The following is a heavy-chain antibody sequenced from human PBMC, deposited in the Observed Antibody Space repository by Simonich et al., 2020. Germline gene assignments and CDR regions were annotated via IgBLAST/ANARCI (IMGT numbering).Heavy chain of an antibody. V-gene: IGHV1-2*02. Sequence: QVQLVQSGAAVKKPGASVKVSCKASGNTFPGSYKHWGRQAPGQGLEWMGWINPDSGGKNYAEKFQGRVTITRDTSISTAYMELSRLRSDDTAVYYCARGALTGDYYYMDVWGKGTTVTVSS. D-gene: IGHD7-27*01. CDR2: INPDSGGK. CDR3: ARGALTGDYYYMDV. CDR1: GNTFPGSY. J-gene: IGHJ6*03.